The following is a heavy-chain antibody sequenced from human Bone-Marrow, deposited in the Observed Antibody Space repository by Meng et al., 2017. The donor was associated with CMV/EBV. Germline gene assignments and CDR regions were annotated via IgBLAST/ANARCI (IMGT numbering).Heavy chain of an antibody. J-gene: IGHJ4*02. CDR3: ARLGGYSSSFYYYFDY. CDR1: GFTFSSYW. CDR2: IKQDGSEK. D-gene: IGHD6-6*01. V-gene: IGHV3-7*01. Sequence: GESLKISCAASGFTFSSYWMSWVRQAPGKGLEWVANIKQDGSEKYYVDSVKGRFTISRDNAKNSLYLQMNSLRAEDTAVYYCARLGGYSSSFYYYFDYWGQGTLVTVSS.